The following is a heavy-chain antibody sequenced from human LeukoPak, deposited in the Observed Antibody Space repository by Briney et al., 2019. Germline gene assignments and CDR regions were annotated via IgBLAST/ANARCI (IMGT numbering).Heavy chain of an antibody. J-gene: IGHJ4*02. CDR3: ARLYSSSWSYFDY. V-gene: IGHV3-30*04. D-gene: IGHD6-13*01. Sequence: GGSLRLSCAASGFTFSSYAMHWVRQAPGKGLEWVAVISYDGSNKYYADSVKGRFTISRDNAKNSLYLQMNSLRAEDTAVYYCARLYSSSWSYFDYWGQGTLVTVSS. CDR1: GFTFSSYA. CDR2: ISYDGSNK.